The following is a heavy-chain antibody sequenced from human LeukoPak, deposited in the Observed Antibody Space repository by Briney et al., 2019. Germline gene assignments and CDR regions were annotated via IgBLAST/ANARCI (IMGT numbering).Heavy chain of an antibody. J-gene: IGHJ4*02. CDR1: GGTFSSYA. Sequence: SVKVSCKASGGTFSSYAISWGRQAPGQGNEWMGGSITIFGTANYAQKFQGRVTITADESTSTAYMELSSLRSEDTAVYYCARAFLYDSSGYTPGFDYWGQGTLVTVSS. CDR2: SITIFGTA. CDR3: ARAFLYDSSGYTPGFDY. V-gene: IGHV1-69*13. D-gene: IGHD3-22*01.